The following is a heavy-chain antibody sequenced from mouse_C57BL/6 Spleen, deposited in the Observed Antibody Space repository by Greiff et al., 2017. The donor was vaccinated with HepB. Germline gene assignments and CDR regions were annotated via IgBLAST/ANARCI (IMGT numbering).Heavy chain of an antibody. CDR3: AREASNYGYWYFDV. CDR2: INYDGSST. CDR1: GFTFSDYY. J-gene: IGHJ1*03. V-gene: IGHV5-16*01. Sequence: EVMLVESEGGLVQPGSSMKLSCTASGFTFSDYYMAWVRQVPEKGLEWVANINYDGSSTYYLDSLKSRFIISRDNAKNILYLQMSSLKSEDTATYYCAREASNYGYWYFDVWGTGTTVTVSS. D-gene: IGHD2-5*01.